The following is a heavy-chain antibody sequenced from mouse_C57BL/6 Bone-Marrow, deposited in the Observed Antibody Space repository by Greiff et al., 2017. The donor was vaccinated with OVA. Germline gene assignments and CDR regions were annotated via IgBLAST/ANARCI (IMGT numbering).Heavy chain of an antibody. Sequence: VQLKQSGGGLVKPGGSLKLSCAASGFTFSDYGMHWVRQAPEKGLEWVAYISSGSSTIYYADTVKGRFTISRDNAKNTLFLQMTSLRSEDTAMYYCARNDGGSYDYWGQGTTLTVSS. CDR1: GFTFSDYG. CDR3: ARNDGGSYDY. CDR2: ISSGSSTI. J-gene: IGHJ2*01. D-gene: IGHD1-1*02. V-gene: IGHV5-17*01.